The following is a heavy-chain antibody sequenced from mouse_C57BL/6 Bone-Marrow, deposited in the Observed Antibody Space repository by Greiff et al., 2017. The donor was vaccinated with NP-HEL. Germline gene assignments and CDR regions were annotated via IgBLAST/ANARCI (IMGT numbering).Heavy chain of an antibody. CDR3: ARHYYSNYFDY. D-gene: IGHD2-5*01. J-gene: IGHJ2*01. Sequence: EVKLMESGGDLVKPGGSLKLSCAASGFTFSSYGMSWVRQTPDKRLEWVATISSGGSYTYYTDSVKGLFTISRDNAKNTLYLQLSSLKSEDTAMYYCARHYYSNYFDYWGQGTTLTVSS. V-gene: IGHV5-6*01. CDR2: ISSGGSYT. CDR1: GFTFSSYG.